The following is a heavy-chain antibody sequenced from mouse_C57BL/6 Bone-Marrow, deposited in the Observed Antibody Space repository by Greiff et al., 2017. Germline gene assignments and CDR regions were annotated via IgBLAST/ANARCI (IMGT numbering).Heavy chain of an antibody. V-gene: IGHV1-81*01. J-gene: IGHJ3*01. CDR1: GYTFTSYG. CDR2: IYPRSGNT. CDR3: ARWLLRAWFAY. D-gene: IGHD2-3*01. Sequence: VQLQQSGAELARPGASVKLSCKASGYTFTSYGISWVKQRTGQGLEWIGEIYPRSGNTYYNEKFKGKATLTADKSSSTAYIELRSLTSEDSAVYFCARWLLRAWFAYWGQGTLVTVSA.